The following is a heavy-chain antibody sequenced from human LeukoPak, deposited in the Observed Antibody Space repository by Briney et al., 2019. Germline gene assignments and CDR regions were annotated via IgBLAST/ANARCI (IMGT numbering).Heavy chain of an antibody. CDR2: IIPIFVTP. V-gene: IGHV1-69*06. D-gene: IGHD3-10*01. CDR3: ARVGGDYYGSGSYPYYFDY. J-gene: IGHJ4*02. CDR1: GGTFSSYA. Sequence: ASVKVSCKASGGTFSSYAISWVRQAPGQGLEWLGAIIPIFVTPNYAQNFQGRITITADKSTSTAYMELSSLRSEDTAVYYCARVGGDYYGSGSYPYYFDYWGQGTLVTVSS.